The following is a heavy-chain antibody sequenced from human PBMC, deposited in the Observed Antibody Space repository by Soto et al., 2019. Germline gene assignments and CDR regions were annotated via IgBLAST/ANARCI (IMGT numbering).Heavy chain of an antibody. Sequence: QVQLQESGPGLVKPSETLSLTCTVSDGSISSYYWNWIRQPPGKGLEWFGYIYYSGSTNYNPSLKRRVTISVDTYKNQCSLKLSSVTAADTAVYYCARAVGYSSGWFFNFDYWGQGALVTVSS. CDR1: DGSISSYY. J-gene: IGHJ4*02. V-gene: IGHV4-59*01. CDR2: IYYSGST. D-gene: IGHD6-19*01. CDR3: ARAVGYSSGWFFNFDY.